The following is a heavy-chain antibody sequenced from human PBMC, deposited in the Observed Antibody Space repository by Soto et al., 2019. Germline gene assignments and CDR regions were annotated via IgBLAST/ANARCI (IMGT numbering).Heavy chain of an antibody. V-gene: IGHV3-30-3*01. CDR2: ISYDGSNK. Sequence: QVQLVESGGGVVQPGRSLRLSCAASGFTFSSYAMHWVRQAPGKGLEWVAVISYDGSNKYYADSVTGRFTISGDNSKNTLYLQMNSLRAEDTAVYYCARDGSSWYDGWFDPWCQGTLVTVSS. J-gene: IGHJ5*02. CDR3: ARDGSSWYDGWFDP. D-gene: IGHD6-13*01. CDR1: GFTFSSYA.